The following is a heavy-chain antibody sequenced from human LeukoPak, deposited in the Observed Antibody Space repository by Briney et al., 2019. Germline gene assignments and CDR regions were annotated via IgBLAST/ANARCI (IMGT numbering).Heavy chain of an antibody. CDR1: GFTFSSYW. Sequence: PGGSLRLSCAASGFTFSSYWMHWVRQAPGKGLVWVSRINTDGSSTSYADSVKGRFTISRDSTSLYLQMNSLRAEDTALYYCAGGQGWHFDLWGRGTLITVSS. CDR2: INTDGSST. CDR3: AGGQGWHFDL. J-gene: IGHJ2*01. D-gene: IGHD2-15*01. V-gene: IGHV3-74*01.